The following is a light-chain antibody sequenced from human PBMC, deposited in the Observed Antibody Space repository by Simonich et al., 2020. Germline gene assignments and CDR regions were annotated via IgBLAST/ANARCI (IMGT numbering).Light chain of an antibody. Sequence: EIVLTQSPGTLSLSPVERATLSCRASQSVSSSYLAWDQQKPGLAPRLLIYDASIRATGIPDRFSGSGSGTDFTRTISRLEPEDFAVYYCQQYGSSRTFGQGTKVEIK. V-gene: IGKV3D-20*01. J-gene: IGKJ1*01. CDR1: QSVSSSY. CDR2: DAS. CDR3: QQYGSSRT.